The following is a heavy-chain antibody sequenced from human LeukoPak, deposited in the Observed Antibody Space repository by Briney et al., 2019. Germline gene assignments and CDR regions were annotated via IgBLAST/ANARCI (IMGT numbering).Heavy chain of an antibody. J-gene: IGHJ3*02. V-gene: IGHV3-23*01. D-gene: IGHD3-22*01. CDR1: GFIFSSYA. CDR3: AKDRDTYYYDSAGPGPDAFDI. CDR2: ISGSGYST. Sequence: GGSLRLSCAASGFIFSSYAMSWVRQAPGKGLEWVSTISGSGYSTYYADSVKGRFTISRDNSKNTLYLQMNSLGAEDTAVYYCAKDRDTYYYDSAGPGPDAFDIWGQGTMVTV.